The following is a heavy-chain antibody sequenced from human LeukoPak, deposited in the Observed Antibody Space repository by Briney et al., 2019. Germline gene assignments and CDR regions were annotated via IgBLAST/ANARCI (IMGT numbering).Heavy chain of an antibody. CDR2: INPNSGGT. D-gene: IGHD3-10*01. CDR1: GYTFTGYY. J-gene: IGHJ4*02. CDR3: ATEGKMVRGLYTDY. V-gene: IGHV1-2*02. Sequence: ASVKVSCKASGYTFTGYYMHWVRQAPGQGLEWMGWINPNSGGTNYAQKFQGRVTMTRDTSISTAYMEPSRPRSDDTAVYYCATEGKMVRGLYTDYWGQGTLVTVSS.